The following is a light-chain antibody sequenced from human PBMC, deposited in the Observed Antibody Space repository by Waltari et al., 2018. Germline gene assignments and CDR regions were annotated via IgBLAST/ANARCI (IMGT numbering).Light chain of an antibody. CDR2: DDT. J-gene: IGLJ1*01. CDR1: NIGSKS. CDR3: QVWDTGSDHYV. V-gene: IGLV3-21*02. Sequence: SYVLTQPPSVSVAPGQTARITCGGSNIGSKSVHWFQQRPGQAPVLVVYDDTDRPSGIPERFSGSNSGNTATLTISRVEAGDEADYYCQVWDTGSDHYVFGSGTKVTVL.